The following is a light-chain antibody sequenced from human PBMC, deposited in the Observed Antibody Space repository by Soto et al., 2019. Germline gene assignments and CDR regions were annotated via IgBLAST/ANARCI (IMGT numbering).Light chain of an antibody. V-gene: IGKV1-5*01. CDR2: GAS. CDR3: QHYDTFSWT. J-gene: IGKJ1*01. Sequence: DIHMTQSPSTLSAFVVDRVTITCRASQSVSGWLAWYQQKPGEAPKLLIAGASGLMNGVPSTFSGSGSGTEFALTISSVQPDDFATYFCQHYDTFSWTFGQGTKVDIK. CDR1: QSVSGW.